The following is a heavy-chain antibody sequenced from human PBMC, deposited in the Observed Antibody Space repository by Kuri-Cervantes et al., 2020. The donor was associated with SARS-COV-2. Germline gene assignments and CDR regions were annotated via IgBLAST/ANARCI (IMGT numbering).Heavy chain of an antibody. CDR1: GYTFTSYY. V-gene: IGHV1-46*01. D-gene: IGHD3-22*01. CDR2: INPSGGST. Sequence: ASVKVSCKASGYTFTSYYMHWVRQAPGQGLEWMGIINPSGGSTSYAQKFQGRVTMTRDTSTSTVYMELSSLRAEDTAVYYCAKAPITMIRYTYDAFDIWGQGTMVTVSS. J-gene: IGHJ3*02. CDR3: AKAPITMIRYTYDAFDI.